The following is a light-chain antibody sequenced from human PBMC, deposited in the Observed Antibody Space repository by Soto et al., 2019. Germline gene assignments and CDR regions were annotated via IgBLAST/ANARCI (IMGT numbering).Light chain of an antibody. Sequence: DIQMTQSPSTLAASVGDRVTISCRASQSVSAWLAWYQQKPGKAPKLLISDASSLKSGVPLRFSGSGFGTEFTLTISSLQPEYFATYYSQQYSGYSLTFGGGTKVEIK. CDR1: QSVSAW. CDR2: DAS. J-gene: IGKJ4*01. V-gene: IGKV1-5*01. CDR3: QQYSGYSLT.